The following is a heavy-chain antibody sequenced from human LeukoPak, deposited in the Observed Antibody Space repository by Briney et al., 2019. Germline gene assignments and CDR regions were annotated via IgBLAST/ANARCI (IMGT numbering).Heavy chain of an antibody. D-gene: IGHD3/OR15-3a*01. CDR2: IKPDGSDE. CDR1: GFTFSSYW. CDR3: ARDQGSYYDFWGDKLALAWFDP. V-gene: IGHV3-7*01. Sequence: GGSLRLSCAASGFTFSSYWMSWVRQTPGKGLEWVANIKPDGSDEYYLDSVKGRFTISRDNGKNSLYLQMNNLRAEDTAVYFCARDQGSYYDFWGDKLALAWFDPWGQGTLVAVSS. J-gene: IGHJ5*02.